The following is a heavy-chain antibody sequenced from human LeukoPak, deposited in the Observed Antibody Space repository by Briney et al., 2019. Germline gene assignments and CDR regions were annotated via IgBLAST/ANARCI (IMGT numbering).Heavy chain of an antibody. J-gene: IGHJ4*02. V-gene: IGHV1-2*02. CDR3: ARAFSRAVAGTPQAAY. CDR1: GYTFTGYY. CDR2: INPNSGGT. Sequence: ASVRVSCKASGYTFTGYYMHWVRQAPGQGLEWVGWINPNSGGTNYAQKFQGRVTMTRDTSISTAYMELSRLRSDDTAVYYCARAFSRAVAGTPQAAYWGQGTLVTVSS. D-gene: IGHD6-19*01.